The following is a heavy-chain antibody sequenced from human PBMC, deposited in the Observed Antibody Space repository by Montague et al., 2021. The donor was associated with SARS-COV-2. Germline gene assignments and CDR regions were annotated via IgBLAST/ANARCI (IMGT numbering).Heavy chain of an antibody. Sequence: SGAEVKKPGGSLRLSCAASGFTFSSYAMSWVRQAPGKGLEWVSAISGSGGSTYYADSVKGRFTISRDNSKNTLYLQMNSLRAEDTVVYYCAKSGGSYSRPHYYFDYWGQGTLVTVSS. CDR2: ISGSGGST. CDR1: GFTFSSYA. D-gene: IGHD1-26*01. V-gene: IGHV3-23*01. CDR3: AKSGGSYSRPHYYFDY. J-gene: IGHJ4*02.